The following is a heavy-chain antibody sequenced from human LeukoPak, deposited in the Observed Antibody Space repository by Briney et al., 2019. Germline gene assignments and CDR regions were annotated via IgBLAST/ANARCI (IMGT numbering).Heavy chain of an antibody. CDR1: GYTFTGYY. J-gene: IGHJ4*02. V-gene: IGHV1-2*02. CDR3: ARLPPQRSYDSSGYYAY. D-gene: IGHD3-22*01. Sequence: ASVKVSCKTSGYTFTGYYIHWMRQVAGQGLEWMGCINPNSGNTHYRQEIQGRVTMTRDTSITTAYMGLSRLRSDDTAVYYCARLPPQRSYDSSGYYAYWGQGTLVTVSS. CDR2: INPNSGNT.